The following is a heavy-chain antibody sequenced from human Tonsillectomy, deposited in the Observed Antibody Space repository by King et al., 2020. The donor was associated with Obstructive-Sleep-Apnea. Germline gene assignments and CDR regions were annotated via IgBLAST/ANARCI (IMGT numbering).Heavy chain of an antibody. CDR3: AKASGGSGWYVTDYFDY. CDR1: GFTFSSYA. Sequence: QLVQSGGGLVQPGGSLRLSCAASGFTFSSYAMSWVRQAPGKGLEWVSAISGSGGSTYYADSVKGRFTISRDNSKNTLYLQMNSLRAEDTAVYYCAKASGGSGWYVTDYFDYWGQGTLVTVSS. CDR2: ISGSGGST. J-gene: IGHJ4*02. D-gene: IGHD6-19*01. V-gene: IGHV3-23*04.